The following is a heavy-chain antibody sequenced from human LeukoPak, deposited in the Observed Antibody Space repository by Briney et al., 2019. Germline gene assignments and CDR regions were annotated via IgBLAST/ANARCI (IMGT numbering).Heavy chain of an antibody. J-gene: IGHJ4*02. CDR3: TRVGQLVFNY. Sequence: GASVKVSCKTSGYTFTNHYLHWVGQAPGQGLEWVGIINPGDGSTNYAQMFRGRVTMTRDKSTSTVYMELSSLRSDDTAVYYCTRVGQLVFNYWGQGTLVTVSS. D-gene: IGHD6-6*01. CDR1: GYTFTNHY. CDR2: INPGDGST. V-gene: IGHV1-46*03.